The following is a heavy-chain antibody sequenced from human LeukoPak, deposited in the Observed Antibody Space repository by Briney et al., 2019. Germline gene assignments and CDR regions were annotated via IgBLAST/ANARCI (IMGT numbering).Heavy chain of an antibody. D-gene: IGHD3/OR15-3a*01. CDR2: IYYSGST. V-gene: IGHV4-39*01. CDR1: GGSISSSSYY. Sequence: KTSETLSLTCTVSGGSISSSSYYWGWIRQPPGKGLEWIGSIYYSGSTYYNPSLKSRVTISVDTSKNQFSLKLSSVTAADTAVYYCARRTGYYLSFDYWGQGTLVTVSS. CDR3: ARRTGYYLSFDY. J-gene: IGHJ4*02.